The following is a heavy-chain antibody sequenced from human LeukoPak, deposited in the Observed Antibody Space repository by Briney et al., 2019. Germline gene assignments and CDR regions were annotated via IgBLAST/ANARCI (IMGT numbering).Heavy chain of an antibody. Sequence: GGSLRLSCAASGFTFSSYAMSWVRQAPGKGLEWVSAISGSGGSTYYADSVKGRFTISRDNSKNTLYLQMNSLRAEDTAVYYCVKDYYDSSGYYYDFSYWGQGTLVTVSS. D-gene: IGHD3-22*01. J-gene: IGHJ4*02. CDR1: GFTFSSYA. CDR3: VKDYYDSSGYYYDFSY. V-gene: IGHV3-23*01. CDR2: ISGSGGST.